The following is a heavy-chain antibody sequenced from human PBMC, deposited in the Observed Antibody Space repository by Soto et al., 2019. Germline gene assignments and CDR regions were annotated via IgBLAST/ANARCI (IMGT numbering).Heavy chain of an antibody. J-gene: IGHJ4*02. D-gene: IGHD3-22*01. Sequence: QVRLVQSGAEVKKPGSSVKVSCKASGDSFSSSAITWVRQAPGQGLEWMGGIIPLFAAPHYAHRFQDRVTITADESTSTAYMELSSLRSEDTAVYYCAILTTSGYYPPFDDWGQGTLVTVSS. V-gene: IGHV1-69*01. CDR2: IIPLFAAP. CDR3: AILTTSGYYPPFDD. CDR1: GDSFSSSA.